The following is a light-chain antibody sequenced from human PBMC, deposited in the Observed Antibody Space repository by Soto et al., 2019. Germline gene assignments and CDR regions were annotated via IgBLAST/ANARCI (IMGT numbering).Light chain of an antibody. J-gene: IGLJ2*01. CDR3: SSYIGSNSVV. Sequence: QSVLTQPASVSGSPGQSITISCTGKSSDFGTYNLVSWYQQYPGKAPKLIIYEGTKRPPGVSDRFSGSESGNTASLTISGLQTEDEADYYCSSYIGSNSVVFGGGTKVTVL. CDR1: SSDFGTYNL. V-gene: IGLV2-14*02. CDR2: EGT.